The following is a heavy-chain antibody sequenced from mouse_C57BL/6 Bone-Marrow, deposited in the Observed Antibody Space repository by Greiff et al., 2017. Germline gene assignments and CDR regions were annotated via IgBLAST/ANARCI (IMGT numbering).Heavy chain of an antibody. CDR3: ARWGYGNPWYFDV. J-gene: IGHJ1*03. D-gene: IGHD1-1*01. Sequence: QVQLQQPGAELVKPGASVKLSCKASGYTFTSYWMQWVKQRPGQGLEWIGEIDPSDSYTNSNQKFKGKATLTVDTSSSTAYMQLSSLTSADSAVYYCARWGYGNPWYFDVWGTGTTVTVSS. V-gene: IGHV1-50*01. CDR2: IDPSDSYT. CDR1: GYTFTSYW.